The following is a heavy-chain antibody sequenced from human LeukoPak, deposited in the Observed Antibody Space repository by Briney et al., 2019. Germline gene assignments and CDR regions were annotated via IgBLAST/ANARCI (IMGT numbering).Heavy chain of an antibody. J-gene: IGHJ3*02. V-gene: IGHV3-53*01. CDR3: ATGKGYCSSTSCYSSAFDI. CDR2: IYSGGSI. D-gene: IGHD2-2*02. Sequence: GGSLRLSCAASGLIVSSNYMTWVRQAPGKGLEWVSVIYSGGSIYYADSVKGRFTISRDNSRNTLYLQMNSLRAEDTAVYYCATGKGYCSSTSCYSSAFDIWGQGTMVTVSS. CDR1: GLIVSSNY.